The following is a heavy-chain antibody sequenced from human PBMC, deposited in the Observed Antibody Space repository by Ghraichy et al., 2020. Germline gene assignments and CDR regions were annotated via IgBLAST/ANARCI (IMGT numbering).Heavy chain of an antibody. CDR3: ARGSTVVRFYYYDGMDV. V-gene: IGHV3-48*02. Sequence: GGSLRLSCVGSGFAFGSYSMNWVRQSPVKRLEWVSYITSSSSFRSYADSVRGRFTISRDNAQNSLSLQMSSLTDEDTAVYYCARGSTVVRFYYYDGMDVWGHGTTVTVSS. CDR2: ITSSSSFR. J-gene: IGHJ6*02. CDR1: GFAFGSYS. D-gene: IGHD4-23*01.